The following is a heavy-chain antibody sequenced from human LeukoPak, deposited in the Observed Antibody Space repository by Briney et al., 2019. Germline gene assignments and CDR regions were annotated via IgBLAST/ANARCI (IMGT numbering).Heavy chain of an antibody. D-gene: IGHD6-19*01. CDR3: AKDGGHSSVLYYFES. V-gene: IGHV3-9*01. Sequence: PGRSLRLSCEASGFIFDDYAMPWVRQVPGKGLEWVSGISWKSDSMRYADSVKGRFTVSRDNAKNSLYLQMNSLRLEDTASYYCAKDGGHSSVLYYFESWGQGTLVTVSS. CDR2: ISWKSDSM. J-gene: IGHJ4*02. CDR1: GFIFDDYA.